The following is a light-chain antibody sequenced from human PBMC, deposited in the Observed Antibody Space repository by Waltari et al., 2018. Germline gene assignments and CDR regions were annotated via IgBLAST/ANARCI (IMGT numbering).Light chain of an antibody. CDR2: ELS. J-gene: IGLJ3*02. CDR1: GSDVGKYDY. CDR3: SSYAGSHYWV. Sequence: SALTQPPAASGSPGPSVTTSCTGTGSDVGKYDYVPWYPQHPGKAPKLMIYELSKRPSGVPDRFSGSKSGNTASLTVSGLQAEDEADYYCSSYAGSHYWVFGGGTKLTVL. V-gene: IGLV2-8*01.